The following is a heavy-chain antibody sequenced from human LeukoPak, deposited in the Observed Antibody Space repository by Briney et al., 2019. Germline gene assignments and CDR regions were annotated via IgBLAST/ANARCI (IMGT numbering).Heavy chain of an antibody. Sequence: GASVKVSFKASGYTFTDYYMHWVRQAPGQGLEWMGWINPNSGGTNYAQKFQGRGTMTRDTSISTAYMELSRLRSDDTAVYYCARDLSYYYDSSGYYYYYWGQGTLVTVSS. V-gene: IGHV1-2*02. D-gene: IGHD3-22*01. CDR3: ARDLSYYYDSSGYYYYY. J-gene: IGHJ4*02. CDR2: INPNSGGT. CDR1: GYTFTDYY.